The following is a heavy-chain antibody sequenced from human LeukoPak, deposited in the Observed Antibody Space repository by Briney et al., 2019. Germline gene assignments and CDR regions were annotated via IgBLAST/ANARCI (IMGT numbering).Heavy chain of an antibody. J-gene: IGHJ4*02. Sequence: GGSLRLSCAASGFTFSSYLMSWVRQAPGKGLEWVSGITWNSGSIDYADSVKGRFTISRDNAKNSLYLQMNSLRAEDMALYYCAKSGSYSSPYYFDYWGQGTLVTVSS. CDR3: AKSGSYSSPYYFDY. CDR2: ITWNSGSI. D-gene: IGHD3-10*01. CDR1: GFTFSSYL. V-gene: IGHV3-9*03.